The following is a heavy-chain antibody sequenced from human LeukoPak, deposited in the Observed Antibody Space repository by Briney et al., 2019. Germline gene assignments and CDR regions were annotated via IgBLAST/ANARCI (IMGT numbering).Heavy chain of an antibody. Sequence: PSETLSLTCAVYGASFSYDYWSWIRQAPGKGLEWIGEINHSGTITYNPSLKGRVTISAEKSKSQFSLRLTSVTAADTAVYYCAKGVWAPRFDSWGQGTLVTVSS. J-gene: IGHJ5*01. CDR2: INHSGTI. V-gene: IGHV4-34*01. CDR1: GASFSYDY. CDR3: AKGVWAPRFDS. D-gene: IGHD7-27*01.